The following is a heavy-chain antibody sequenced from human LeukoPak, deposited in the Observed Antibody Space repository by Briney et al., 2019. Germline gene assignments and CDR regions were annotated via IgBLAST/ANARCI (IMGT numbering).Heavy chain of an antibody. J-gene: IGHJ4*02. Sequence: SGTLSLTCAVSGGSISSSNWWSWVRQPPGKGLEWIGEIYHSGSTNYNPSLKSRVTISVNKSKNQFTLKLSSVTAADTAVYYCARESYYYDSSGLLDYWGQGTLVTVSS. V-gene: IGHV4-4*02. CDR1: GGSISSSNW. CDR3: ARESYYYDSSGLLDY. D-gene: IGHD3-22*01. CDR2: IYHSGST.